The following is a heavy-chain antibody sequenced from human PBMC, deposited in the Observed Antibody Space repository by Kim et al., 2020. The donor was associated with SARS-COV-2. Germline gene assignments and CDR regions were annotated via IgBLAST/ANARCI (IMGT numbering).Heavy chain of an antibody. Sequence: GGSLRLSCAASGFTFSIYGMHWVRQAPGKGLDWVTIISYDGSNKYYADSVKGRFTISRDNSKNTLYLQMNSLRTGDTAVYYCARGHSGSYYYGLDVWGQGTTVTVSS. CDR3: ARGHSGSYYYGLDV. CDR2: ISYDGSNK. V-gene: IGHV3-33*05. CDR1: GFTFSIYG. D-gene: IGHD5-12*01. J-gene: IGHJ6*02.